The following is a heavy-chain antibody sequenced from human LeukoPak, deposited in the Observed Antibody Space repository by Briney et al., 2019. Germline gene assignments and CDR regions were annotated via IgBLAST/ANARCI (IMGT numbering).Heavy chain of an antibody. J-gene: IGHJ4*02. CDR1: GFTFSTYW. CDR3: ATGIVGATPHFDY. V-gene: IGHV3-7*05. Sequence: GGSLRLSCAVSGFTFSTYWMTWVRQAPGEGLKWVANIDQDGSEKYYVDSVKGRFTISRDNAKNSLYLQMNSLRAEDTAVYYCATGIVGATPHFDYWGQGTLVTVSS. D-gene: IGHD1-26*01. CDR2: IDQDGSEK.